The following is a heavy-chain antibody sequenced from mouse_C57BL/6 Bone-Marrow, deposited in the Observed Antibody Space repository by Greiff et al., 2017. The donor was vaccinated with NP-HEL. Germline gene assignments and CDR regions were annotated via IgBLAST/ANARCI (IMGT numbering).Heavy chain of an antibody. Sequence: QVQLQQPGAELVKPGASVKLSCKASGYTFTSYWMHWVKQRPGQGLEWIGMIHPNSGSTNYNEKFKSKATLTVDKSSSTAYMQLSSLTSEDSAVYYCARIYYGNAWFAYWGQGTLVTVSA. J-gene: IGHJ3*01. D-gene: IGHD2-1*01. CDR1: GYTFTSYW. V-gene: IGHV1-64*01. CDR3: ARIYYGNAWFAY. CDR2: IHPNSGST.